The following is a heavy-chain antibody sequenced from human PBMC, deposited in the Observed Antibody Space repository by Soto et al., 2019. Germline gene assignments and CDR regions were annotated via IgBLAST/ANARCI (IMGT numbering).Heavy chain of an antibody. V-gene: IGHV4-59*01. CDR3: AREGYSSGWYDY. CDR1: GGSISSYY. CDR2: IYYRGST. D-gene: IGHD6-19*01. J-gene: IGHJ4*02. Sequence: QVQLQESGPGLVKPSETLSLTCTVSGGSISSYYWSWIRQPPGKGLEWIGYIYYRGSTTYNPSLKSRVTISVDTSKNQFSLKLSSVTAADTAVYYCAREGYSSGWYDYWGQGTLVTVSS.